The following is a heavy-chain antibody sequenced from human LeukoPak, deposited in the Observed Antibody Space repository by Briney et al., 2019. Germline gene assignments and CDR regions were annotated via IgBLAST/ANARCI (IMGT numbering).Heavy chain of an antibody. J-gene: IGHJ6*02. CDR2: IYYSGST. CDR3: ARDRRYCSGGSCYSPYYYYYGMDV. D-gene: IGHD2-15*01. Sequence: SETLSLTCTVSGGSISSYFWNWIRQPAGKGLEWIGYIYYSGSTNYNPSLKSRVTISVDTSKNQFSLKLSSVTAADTAVYYCARDRRYCSGGSCYSPYYYYYGMDVWGQGTTVTVSS. V-gene: IGHV4-59*01. CDR1: GGSISSYF.